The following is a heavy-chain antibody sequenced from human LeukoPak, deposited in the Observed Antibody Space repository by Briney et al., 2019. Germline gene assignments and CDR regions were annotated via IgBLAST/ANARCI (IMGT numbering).Heavy chain of an antibody. CDR3: AKDPTNGISPREGEAFDY. J-gene: IGHJ4*02. CDR1: GFTFSTYS. D-gene: IGHD3-16*01. CDR2: IYTSSSII. V-gene: IGHV3-48*04. Sequence: GGSLRLSCAASGFTFSTYSMNWVRQAPGKGLEWVSYIYTSSSIIYYADSVKGRFTISRDDAKNSLYLQMSSLRAEDTAVYYCAKDPTNGISPREGEAFDYWGQGILVTVTS.